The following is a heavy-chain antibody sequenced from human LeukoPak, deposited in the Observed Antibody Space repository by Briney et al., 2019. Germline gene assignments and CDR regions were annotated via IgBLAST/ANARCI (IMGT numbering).Heavy chain of an antibody. CDR2: IDPRSGGT. CDR3: APDNYGTIDY. J-gene: IGHJ4*01. D-gene: IGHD3-16*01. CDR1: GYTFTDYY. Sequence: ASVKLSCKASGYTFTDYYIHWVRRAPEQGLEWMGWIDPRSGGTRCTQTFQGRVTMTRDTSISTVYLDLSGMTSDDPALYYCAPDNYGTIDYWGQGALVTVSS. V-gene: IGHV1-2*02.